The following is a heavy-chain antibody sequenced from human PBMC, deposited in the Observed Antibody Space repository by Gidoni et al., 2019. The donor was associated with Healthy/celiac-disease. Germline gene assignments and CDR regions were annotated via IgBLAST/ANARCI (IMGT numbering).Heavy chain of an antibody. Sequence: EVQLVESGGGLVKPGGSLRLSCAASGFTFSSYSMNWVRQAPGKGLEWVSSISSSSSYIYNADSVKGRFTISRDNAKNSLYLQMNSLRAEDTAVYYCARDVGPRVAGTWFDPWGQGTLVTVSS. J-gene: IGHJ5*02. CDR3: ARDVGPRVAGTWFDP. V-gene: IGHV3-21*01. CDR2: ISSSSSYI. D-gene: IGHD6-19*01. CDR1: GFTFSSYS.